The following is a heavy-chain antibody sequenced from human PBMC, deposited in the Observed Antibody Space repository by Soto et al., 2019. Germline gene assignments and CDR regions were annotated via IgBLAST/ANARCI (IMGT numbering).Heavy chain of an antibody. CDR1: GGSISGYY. V-gene: IGHV4-59*01. D-gene: IGHD3-10*01. Sequence: PSETLSLTCTVSGGSISGYYWSWIRQPPGKGLEWIGYIYYSGSPSYNPSLRSRLTISLDTSKTQFSLRLTSVTAADTAVYYCAREVISVYKFFAYWGRGTLVPVS. CDR3: AREVISVYKFFAY. CDR2: IYYSGSP. J-gene: IGHJ4*02.